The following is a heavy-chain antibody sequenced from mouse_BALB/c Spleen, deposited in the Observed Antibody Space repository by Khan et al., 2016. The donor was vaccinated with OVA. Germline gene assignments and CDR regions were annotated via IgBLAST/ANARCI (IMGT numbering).Heavy chain of an antibody. CDR1: GYTFTDYY. CDR3: ARMDTTSLDY. CDR2: IYPGSGNT. Sequence: QVQLKQSGAELARPGASVKLSCKASGYTFTDYYITWVKQRTGQGLEWIGEIYPGSGNTYYNENLKGKATLTADKSSNTAYIHLSSLTSEDSAVYFCARMDTTSLDYWGQGTTLTVSS. D-gene: IGHD2-3*01. V-gene: IGHV1-77*01. J-gene: IGHJ2*01.